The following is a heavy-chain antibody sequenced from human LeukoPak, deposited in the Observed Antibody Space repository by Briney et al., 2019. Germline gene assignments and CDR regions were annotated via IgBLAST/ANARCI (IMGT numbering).Heavy chain of an antibody. J-gene: IGHJ3*02. CDR2: IYYSGST. D-gene: IGHD3-22*01. CDR1: GGSISSYY. CDR3: ARPDSSGTNDAFDI. V-gene: IGHV4-59*08. Sequence: SETLSLTCTVSGGSISSYYWSWIRQPPGKGLEWIGYIYYSGSTNYNPSLKSRVTISVDTSKNQFSLKLSSVTAADTAVYYCARPDSSGTNDAFDIWGQGTMVTVSS.